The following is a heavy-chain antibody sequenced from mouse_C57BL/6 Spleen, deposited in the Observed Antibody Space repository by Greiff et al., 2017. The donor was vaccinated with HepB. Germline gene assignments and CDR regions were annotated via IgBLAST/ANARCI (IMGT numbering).Heavy chain of an antibody. J-gene: IGHJ3*01. D-gene: IGHD1-1*01. Sequence: QVQLQQPGAELVKPGASVKLSCKASGYTFTSYWMHWVKQRPGQGLEWIGMIHPNSGSTNYNEKFKSKATLTVDKSSSTAYMQLSSLTSEDSAGYYWAREGGGSGVAGFAYWGQGARVTVSA. V-gene: IGHV1-64*01. CDR2: IHPNSGST. CDR1: GYTFTSYW. CDR3: AREGGGSGVAGFAY.